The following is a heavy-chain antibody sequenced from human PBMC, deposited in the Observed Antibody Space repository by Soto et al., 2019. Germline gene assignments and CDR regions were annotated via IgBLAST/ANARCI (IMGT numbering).Heavy chain of an antibody. D-gene: IGHD6-13*01. V-gene: IGHV4-59*08. Sequence: QVQLQESGPGLVKPSETLSLTCTVSGGSISSYYWSWIRQPPGKGLEWIGYIYYSGSTNYNPSLKSRVTISVDTSKNQFSLKLSSVTAADTAVYYCARHGYSSSVVGPVGYWGQGTLVTVSS. J-gene: IGHJ4*02. CDR1: GGSISSYY. CDR2: IYYSGST. CDR3: ARHGYSSSVVGPVGY.